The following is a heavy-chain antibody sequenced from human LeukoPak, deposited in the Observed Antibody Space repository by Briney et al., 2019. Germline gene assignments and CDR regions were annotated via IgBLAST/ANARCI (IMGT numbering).Heavy chain of an antibody. V-gene: IGHV3-23*01. CDR3: AKPGVKQWLVRIWYMDV. CDR1: GFTFSNDA. CDR2: ISGGGGST. J-gene: IGHJ6*03. D-gene: IGHD6-19*01. Sequence: GGPLRLSCAASGFTFSNDAMSWVRQAPGKGLEWVSGISGGGGSTYYADSVKGRFTISRDNSKNTLYLQMNSLRAEDTAVYYCAKPGVKQWLVRIWYMDVWGKGTTVTVSS.